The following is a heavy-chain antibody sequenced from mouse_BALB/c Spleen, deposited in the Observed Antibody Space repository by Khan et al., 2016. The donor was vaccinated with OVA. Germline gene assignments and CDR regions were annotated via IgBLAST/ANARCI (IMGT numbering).Heavy chain of an antibody. Sequence: QVQLKQSGPELKKPGETVKISCKASGYTFTNYGMNWVKQAPGKGLKWMGWINTYTGEPTYADDFKGRFAFSLDNSASTAYLQINNLKNEDMATYFCAREPRAMDYWGQGTSATVSS. CDR1: GYTFTNYG. CDR2: INTYTGEP. CDR3: AREPRAMDY. J-gene: IGHJ4*01. V-gene: IGHV9-1*02.